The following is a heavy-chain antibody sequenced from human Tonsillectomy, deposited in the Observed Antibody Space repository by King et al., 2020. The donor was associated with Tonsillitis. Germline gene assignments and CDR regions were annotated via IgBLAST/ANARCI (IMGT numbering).Heavy chain of an antibody. Sequence: VQLVESGAEVKKPGESLRISCKGSGYSFTSYWINSVRQMPGKGLEWMGRIDPSDSYSYYSPSFQGHFTISGDKSNSTAYLQWSSLKASDTAMYYCARGAIQLWDGGLDVWGKGTTVTVSS. J-gene: IGHJ6*04. CDR1: GYSFTSYW. V-gene: IGHV5-10-1*03. CDR2: IDPSDSYS. CDR3: ARGAIQLWDGGLDV. D-gene: IGHD5-24*01.